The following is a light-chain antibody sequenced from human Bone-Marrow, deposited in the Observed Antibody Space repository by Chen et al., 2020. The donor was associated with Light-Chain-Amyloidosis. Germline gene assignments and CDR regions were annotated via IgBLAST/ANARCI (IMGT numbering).Light chain of an antibody. V-gene: IGKV3-20*01. Sequence: IVLTQSPRTLSLSPGEGANLPCRASQTISSNYLTWYQQKFGQAPRLLIYGSSRRATGIPDRFTGSGSGTDFTLTINRLEPEDFAMYYCQQYGTSPLTFGGGTKVEIK. CDR3: QQYGTSPLT. CDR2: GSS. J-gene: IGKJ4*01. CDR1: QTISSNY.